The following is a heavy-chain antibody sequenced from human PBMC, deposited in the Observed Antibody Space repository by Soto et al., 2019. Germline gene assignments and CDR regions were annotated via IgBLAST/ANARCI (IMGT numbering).Heavy chain of an antibody. Sequence: GGSLRLSCAASGFTFSDHYMDWVRQAPGKGLEWVGRTRNKANSYTTEYAASVKGRFTISRDDSKNSLYPQMNSLKTEDTAVYYCAREVNSNYYYYYYMDVWGKGTTVTVS. D-gene: IGHD4-4*01. J-gene: IGHJ6*03. CDR1: GFTFSDHY. CDR2: TRNKANSYTT. V-gene: IGHV3-72*01. CDR3: AREVNSNYYYYYYMDV.